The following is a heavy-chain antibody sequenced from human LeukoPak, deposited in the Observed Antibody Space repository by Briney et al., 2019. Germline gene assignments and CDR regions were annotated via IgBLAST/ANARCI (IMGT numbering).Heavy chain of an antibody. CDR2: IYSGGST. CDR1: GFTFSTYG. Sequence: PGGSLRLSCAASGFTFSTYGMHWVRQAPGKGLEWVSVIYSGGSTYYADSVKGRFTISRDNSKNTLYLQMNSLRAEDTAVYYCARVLVTAYGNWFDPWGQGTLVTVSS. D-gene: IGHD2-21*02. J-gene: IGHJ5*02. CDR3: ARVLVTAYGNWFDP. V-gene: IGHV3-NL1*01.